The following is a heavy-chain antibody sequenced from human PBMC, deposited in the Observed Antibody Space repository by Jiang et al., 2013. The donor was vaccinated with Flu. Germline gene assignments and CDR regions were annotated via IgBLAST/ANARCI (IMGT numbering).Heavy chain of an antibody. D-gene: IGHD6-19*01. V-gene: IGHV1-18*04. CDR1: GYTVYQLR. J-gene: IGHJ4*02. Sequence: SGAEVKKPGASVKVSCKASGYTVYQLRYQLVRQALDKGLSGWDGSALTMVTQTMHRSSRAESPMTTDTSTSTAYMELRSLRSDDTAVYYCARDPPYSSGLQDWGQGTLVTVSS. CDR2: SALTMVT. CDR3: ARDPPYSSGLQD.